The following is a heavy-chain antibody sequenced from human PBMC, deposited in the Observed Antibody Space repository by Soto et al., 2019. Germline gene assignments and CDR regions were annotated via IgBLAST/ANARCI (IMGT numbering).Heavy chain of an antibody. CDR3: ARLSATVVTPLYYGMDV. CDR2: IIPILGIA. CDR1: GGTFSSYT. V-gene: IGHV1-69*02. D-gene: IGHD4-17*01. Sequence: SVKVSCKASGGTFSSYTISWVRQAPGQGLEWMGRIIPILGIANYAQKFQGRVTITADKSTSTAYMELSSLRSEDTAVYYCARLSATVVTPLYYGMDVSGQATTVTVSS. J-gene: IGHJ6*02.